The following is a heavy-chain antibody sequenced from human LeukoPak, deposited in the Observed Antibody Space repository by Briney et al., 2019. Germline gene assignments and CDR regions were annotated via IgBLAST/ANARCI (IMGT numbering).Heavy chain of an antibody. CDR1: GYTFTSYG. CDR3: ARRIMITFGGVIVPTPFDY. CDR2: ISAYNGNT. D-gene: IGHD3-16*02. J-gene: IGHJ4*02. Sequence: ASVKVSCKASGYTFTSYGISWVRQAPGQGPEWMGWISAYNGNTNYAQKLQGRVTMTTDTSTSTAYMELRSLRSDDTAVYYCARRIMITFGGVIVPTPFDYWGQGTLVTVSS. V-gene: IGHV1-18*01.